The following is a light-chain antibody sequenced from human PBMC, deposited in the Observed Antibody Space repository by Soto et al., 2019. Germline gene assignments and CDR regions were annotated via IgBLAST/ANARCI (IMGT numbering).Light chain of an antibody. Sequence: EVVLTQSPVTLSLSPGDRATLSCRASQSVSTYLAWYQQKPGQAPRLLIYDTSNRATGIPARFSGSGSGTDFTLTISSLEPEDFAVYYCHQRDNWPLTFGGGTKVEIK. J-gene: IGKJ4*01. V-gene: IGKV3-11*01. CDR3: HQRDNWPLT. CDR2: DTS. CDR1: QSVSTY.